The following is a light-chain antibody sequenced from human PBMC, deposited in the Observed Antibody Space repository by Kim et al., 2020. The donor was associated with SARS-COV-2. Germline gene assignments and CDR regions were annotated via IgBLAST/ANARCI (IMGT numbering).Light chain of an antibody. CDR2: DAS. J-gene: IGKJ4*01. Sequence: EIVLTQSPATLSLSPGERATLSCRASQSVSSSLAWYQQKPGQAPRLLIYDASNRATGIPARFSGSGSGTDFTLTISSLEPEDFAVYYCQHRRSWLITVGGGTQVESK. CDR1: QSVSSS. V-gene: IGKV3-11*01. CDR3: QHRRSWLIT.